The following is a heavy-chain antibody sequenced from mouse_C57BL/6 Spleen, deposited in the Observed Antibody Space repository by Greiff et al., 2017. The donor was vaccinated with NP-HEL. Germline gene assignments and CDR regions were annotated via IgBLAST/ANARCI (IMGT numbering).Heavy chain of an antibody. V-gene: IGHV1-7*01. CDR3: AREEWNYDYDGGVAY. CDR2: INPSSGYT. CDR1: GYTFTSYW. Sequence: VQLQQSGAELAKPGASVKLSCKASGYTFTSYWMHWVKQRPGQGLEWIGYINPSSGYTKYNQKFKDKATLTADKSSSTAYMQLSSLTYEDSAVYYCAREEWNYDYDGGVAYWGQGTLVTVSA. J-gene: IGHJ3*01. D-gene: IGHD2-4*01.